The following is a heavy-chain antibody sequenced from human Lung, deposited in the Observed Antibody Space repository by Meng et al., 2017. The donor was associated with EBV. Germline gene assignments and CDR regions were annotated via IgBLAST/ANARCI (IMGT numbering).Heavy chain of an antibody. CDR1: GYTFTSVD. J-gene: IGHJ4*02. V-gene: IGHV1-8*01. Sequence: VNLVQFGPEVKKPGASVKVSCTASGYTFTSVDIHWVRQATGQGLEWMGWMSPNSGDTGYAQKFQGRVTMTRNKSIDTAYMELSSLRSEDTAIYYCASAEKGSFDYWGQGTLVTVSS. D-gene: IGHD1-14*01. CDR2: MSPNSGDT. CDR3: ASAEKGSFDY.